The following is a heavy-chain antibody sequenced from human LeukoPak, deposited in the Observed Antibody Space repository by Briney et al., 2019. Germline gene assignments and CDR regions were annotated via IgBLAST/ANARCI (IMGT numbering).Heavy chain of an antibody. D-gene: IGHD2-2*01. CDR2: MNPNSGNT. CDR3: ARGDCSSTSCPFDY. V-gene: IGHV1-8*01. CDR1: GYTFTSND. J-gene: IGHJ4*02. Sequence: ASVKVSCKASGYTFTSNDINWVRQATGQGLEWMGWMNPNSGNTGYAQKFQGRVTMTRNTSISTAYMELRSLRSDDTAVYYCARGDCSSTSCPFDYWGQGTLVTVSS.